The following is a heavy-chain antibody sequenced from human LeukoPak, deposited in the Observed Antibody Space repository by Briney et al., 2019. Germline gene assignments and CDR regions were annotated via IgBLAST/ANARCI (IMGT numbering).Heavy chain of an antibody. CDR3: TTGVTTFEY. J-gene: IGHJ4*02. Sequence: GGSLRLSCTDSGFTFGDYALSWVRQAPGKGLDWVGFIRGKGYGGTTEYAASVKGRFTISRDDSKSIAYLQMNSLKTEDTAVYYCTTGVTTFEYWGQGIRVTVSS. CDR2: IRGKGYGGTT. D-gene: IGHD4-17*01. V-gene: IGHV3-49*04. CDR1: GFTFGDYA.